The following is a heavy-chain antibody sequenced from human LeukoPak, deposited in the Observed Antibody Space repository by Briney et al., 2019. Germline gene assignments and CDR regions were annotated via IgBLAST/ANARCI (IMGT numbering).Heavy chain of an antibody. D-gene: IGHD6-13*01. J-gene: IGHJ4*02. Sequence: PPETLSLTCTVSGGSISSYYWSWIRQPPGKGLEWIGYIYYSGSTNYNPSLKSRVTISVDTSKNQFSLKLSSVTAADTAVYYCARQQQLVSFFDYWGQGTLVTVSS. V-gene: IGHV4-59*08. CDR3: ARQQQLVSFFDY. CDR2: IYYSGST. CDR1: GGSISSYY.